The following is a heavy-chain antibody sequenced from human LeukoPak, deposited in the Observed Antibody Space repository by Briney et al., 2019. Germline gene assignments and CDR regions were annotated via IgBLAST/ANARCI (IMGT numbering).Heavy chain of an antibody. V-gene: IGHV4-59*10. Sequence: SETLSLTCAVYGGSFSGYYWSWIRQPAGKGLEWIGRIYTSGSTNYNPSLKSRVTMSVDTSKNQFSLKLSSVTAADTAVYYCAGGSGSYYNWYFDYWGQGTLVTVSS. CDR2: IYTSGST. CDR1: GGSFSGYY. D-gene: IGHD3-10*01. J-gene: IGHJ4*02. CDR3: AGGSGSYYNWYFDY.